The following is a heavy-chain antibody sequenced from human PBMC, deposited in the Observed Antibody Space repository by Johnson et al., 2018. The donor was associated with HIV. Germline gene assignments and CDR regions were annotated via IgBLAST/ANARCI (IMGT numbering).Heavy chain of an antibody. D-gene: IGHD1-26*01. CDR3: ARERVGDAFDI. CDR1: GFTVSSNY. CDR2: ISSGGDT. J-gene: IGHJ3*02. V-gene: IGHV3-66*01. Sequence: VQLVESGGGLVQPGGSLRLSCVVSGFTVSSNYITWVRQAPGKGLEWVSVISSGGDTYYADSVKDRFTISRDNSKNTLYLQMNSLRAEDTALYYCARERVGDAFDIWGQGTMVTVSS.